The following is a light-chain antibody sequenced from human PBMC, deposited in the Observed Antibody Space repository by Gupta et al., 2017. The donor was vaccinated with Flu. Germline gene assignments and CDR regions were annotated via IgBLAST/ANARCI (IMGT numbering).Light chain of an antibody. CDR2: DAS. V-gene: IGKV3-11*01. Sequence: PATLSLSPGERATLSCRASQSVSSYLAWYQQKPGQAPRLLIYDASTRATGIPARFSGSGSGTDFTLTISSLEPEDFAVYYCKQRSNWPRTFGQGTKVDVK. CDR3: KQRSNWPRT. CDR1: QSVSSY. J-gene: IGKJ1*01.